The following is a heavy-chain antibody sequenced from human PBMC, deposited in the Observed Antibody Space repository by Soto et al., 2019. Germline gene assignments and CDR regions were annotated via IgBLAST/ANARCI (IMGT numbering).Heavy chain of an antibody. J-gene: IGHJ4*01. V-gene: IGHV3-15*07. CDR1: GFTFNKAW. CDR3: TTDSYSSIIVVRFDY. CDR2: IKSKTDGGTP. D-gene: IGHD3-22*01. Sequence: GGSLGLSWAASGFTFNKAWLNWVRPAPGKGLEWVGRIKSKTDGGTPDSAAPVNGRFAISRDDSKNMVYLQMNSLKTEDTGIYYCTTDSYSSIIVVRFDYWGHGTQVTVSS.